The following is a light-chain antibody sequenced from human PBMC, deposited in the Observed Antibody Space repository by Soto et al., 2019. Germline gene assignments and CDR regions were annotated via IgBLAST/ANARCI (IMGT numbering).Light chain of an antibody. CDR3: QQHNNWPPYT. CDR2: GAP. J-gene: IGKJ2*01. Sequence: EIVMTQSPATLSASPGERATLSCRASQSVSSNLAWYQQKPGQAPRLLIYGAPTRATGIPARFSGSGSGTESTLTISSLQSEAFAVYYCQQHNNWPPYTFGQGTKLEIK. CDR1: QSVSSN. V-gene: IGKV3-15*01.